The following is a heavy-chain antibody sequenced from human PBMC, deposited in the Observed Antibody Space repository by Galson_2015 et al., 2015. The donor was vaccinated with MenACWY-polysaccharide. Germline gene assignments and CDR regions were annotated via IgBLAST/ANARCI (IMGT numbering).Heavy chain of an antibody. V-gene: IGHV3-7*01. CDR1: FTFSRYG. CDR3: ARTRIVGAHWFDY. CDR2: VNQDGGVK. Sequence: FTFSRYGMHWVRQVPGEGLEWVASVNQDGGVKYYVDSVKGRFTVSRDNAKNSLYLQMNSLRAEDTTVYFCARTRIVGAHWFDYWGQGTLVTVSS. D-gene: IGHD1-26*01. J-gene: IGHJ4*02.